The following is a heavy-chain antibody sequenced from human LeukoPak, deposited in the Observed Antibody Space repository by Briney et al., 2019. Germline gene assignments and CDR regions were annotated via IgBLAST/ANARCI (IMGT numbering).Heavy chain of an antibody. J-gene: IGHJ4*02. D-gene: IGHD4-17*01. CDR2: ITSSSSTI. Sequence: GGSLRLSCAASGFTFSSSDMNWVRQAPGKGLEWVSYITSSSSTIRYADSVKGRFTISRDNAKNSLYLQMNSLRDEDTAVYYCARDRDGDPSFEYWGQGTLVTVSS. CDR1: GFTFSSSD. V-gene: IGHV3-48*02. CDR3: ARDRDGDPSFEY.